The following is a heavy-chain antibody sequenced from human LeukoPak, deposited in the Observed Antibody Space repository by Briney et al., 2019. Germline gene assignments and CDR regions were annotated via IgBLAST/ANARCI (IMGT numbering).Heavy chain of an antibody. V-gene: IGHV1-2*02. CDR3: ARGWGLSI. CDR2: INPNSGGT. Sequence: ASVKVSCKASGYTFTGYYMHWVRQAPGQGLEWMGWINPNSGGTNYAQKLQDRLTMTTDTSTSTAYMELRSLRSDDTALYYCARGWGLSIWGQGTMVTVSS. CDR1: GYTFTGYY. J-gene: IGHJ3*02. D-gene: IGHD3-16*01.